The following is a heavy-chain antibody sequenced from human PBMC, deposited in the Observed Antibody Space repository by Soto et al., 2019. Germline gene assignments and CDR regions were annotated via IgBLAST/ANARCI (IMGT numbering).Heavy chain of an antibody. Sequence: QVQLVESGGGVVQPGRSLRLSCAASGFTFRSYAMHWVRQAPGKGLEWVAVISYDENNRYYTDSVKGRFTISRDNSKNTLYLQVKSLRAEDTAVDYCARAMDTAMASKDNWFEPWGQGTLVTVSS. J-gene: IGHJ5*02. CDR2: ISYDENNR. D-gene: IGHD5-18*01. CDR1: GFTFRSYA. V-gene: IGHV3-30-3*01. CDR3: ARAMDTAMASKDNWFEP.